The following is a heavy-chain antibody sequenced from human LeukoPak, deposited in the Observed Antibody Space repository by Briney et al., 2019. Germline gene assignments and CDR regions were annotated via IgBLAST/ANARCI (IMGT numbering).Heavy chain of an antibody. CDR1: GFTFDDYA. V-gene: IGHV3-9*01. D-gene: IGHD6-6*01. CDR2: ISWNGGSI. J-gene: IGHJ6*03. Sequence: GRSLRLSCAASGFTFDDYAMHWVRQAPGKGLEWVSGISWNGGSIGYADSVKGRFTISRDNAKNSLYLQMNSLRAEDTALYYCAKEASSSSLSYYYYMDVWGKGTTVTVSS. CDR3: AKEASSSSLSYYYYMDV.